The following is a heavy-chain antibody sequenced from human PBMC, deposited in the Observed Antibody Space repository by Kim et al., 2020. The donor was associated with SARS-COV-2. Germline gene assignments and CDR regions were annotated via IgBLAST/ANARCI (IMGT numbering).Heavy chain of an antibody. D-gene: IGHD6-19*01. J-gene: IGHJ6*02. Sequence: ASVKVSCKASGYTFTSYAMNWVRQAPGQGLEWMGWINTNTGNPTYAQGSTGRFVFSLDTSVSTAYLQISSLKAEDTAVYYCARDLAVAGLYYYYGXDXWGQGTTXTXSS. V-gene: IGHV7-4-1*02. CDR3: ARDLAVAGLYYYYGXDX. CDR1: GYTFTSYA. CDR2: INTNTGNP.